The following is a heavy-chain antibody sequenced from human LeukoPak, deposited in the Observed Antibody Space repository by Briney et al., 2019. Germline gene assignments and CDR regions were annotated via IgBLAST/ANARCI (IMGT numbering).Heavy chain of an antibody. V-gene: IGHV3-23*01. CDR2: ISGSGGST. CDR1: GFTFSSYG. Sequence: GGSLRLSCAASGFTFSSYGMRWVRQAPGKGLEWVSPISGSGGSTYCADSVKGRFTISRDNSKNTLYLQMNSLRAEDTAVYYCAKCPVTGDYYMDVWGKGTTVTISS. CDR3: AKCPVTGDYYMDV. J-gene: IGHJ6*03. D-gene: IGHD2-8*02.